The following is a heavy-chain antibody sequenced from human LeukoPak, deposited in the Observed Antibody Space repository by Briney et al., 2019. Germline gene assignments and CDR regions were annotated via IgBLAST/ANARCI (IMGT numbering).Heavy chain of an antibody. J-gene: IGHJ4*02. CDR2: VSYTGST. V-gene: IGHV4-61*01. CDR1: GGSVNSGSDY. CDR3: ATRPPEESYFPYLDY. Sequence: SETLSLTCTVSGGSVNSGSDYWTWIRRPPGKGLEWIGYVSYTGSTNYNPSLKSRVTISVDTSKKQISLKLSSVTAADSAVYYCATRPPEESYFPYLDYWGQGTLVTVSS. D-gene: IGHD1-14*01.